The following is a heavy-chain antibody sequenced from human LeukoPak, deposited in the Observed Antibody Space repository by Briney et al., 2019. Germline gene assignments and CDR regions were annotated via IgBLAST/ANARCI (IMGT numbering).Heavy chain of an antibody. D-gene: IGHD1-26*01. CDR3: GMSGDRVPLQDDVFDV. CDR2: IYPGASGP. V-gene: IGHV5-51*01. J-gene: IGHJ3*01. CDR1: GYSFTSYC. Sequence: GESLKISCKVSGYSFTSYCSGWVRQMPGKGLEWMGSIYPGASGPTYSPPFQRQVTISVDKSINPAYLQCSSLQAADTAMYYCGMSGDRVPLQDDVFDVWGQGTMVTVST.